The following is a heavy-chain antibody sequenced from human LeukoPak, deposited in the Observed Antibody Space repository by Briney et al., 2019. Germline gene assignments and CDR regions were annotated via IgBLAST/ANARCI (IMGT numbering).Heavy chain of an antibody. D-gene: IGHD3-16*01. CDR2: IDYSGSTV. J-gene: IGHJ4*02. CDR3: ARAFALDY. V-gene: IGHV3-48*03. CDR1: GFNFSTYE. Sequence: GGSLRLSCTASGFNFSTYEMTWVRQAPGKGLEWLSYIDYSGSTVFYGDSVEGRFTVSRDNVKNSLYLQMNSLRVDDTAVYYCARAFALDYWCQGTLVTVSS.